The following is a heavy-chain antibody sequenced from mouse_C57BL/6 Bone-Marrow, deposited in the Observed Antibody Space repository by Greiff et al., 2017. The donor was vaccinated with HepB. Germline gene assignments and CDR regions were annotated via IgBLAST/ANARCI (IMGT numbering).Heavy chain of an antibody. CDR2: IYPGSGST. CDR1: GYTFTSYW. J-gene: IGHJ1*03. CDR3: ARQGMTTVLATDFDV. Sequence: QVQLQQPGAELVKPGASVKMSCKASGYTFTSYWITWVQQRPGQGLEWIGDIYPGSGSTNYNEKFKSKATLTVDTSASTAYMQLSSLTSEDSAVYYCARQGMTTVLATDFDVWGTGTTVTVSA. D-gene: IGHD1-1*01. V-gene: IGHV1-55*01.